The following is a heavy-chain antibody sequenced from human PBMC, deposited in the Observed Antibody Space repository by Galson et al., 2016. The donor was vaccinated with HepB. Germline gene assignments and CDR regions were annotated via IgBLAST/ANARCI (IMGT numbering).Heavy chain of an antibody. CDR3: ARDEDDPSYTIDF. CDR2: ISYDGNKK. J-gene: IGHJ4*02. D-gene: IGHD3-10*01. V-gene: IGHV3-30-3*01. CDR1: GFTFSTYA. Sequence: SLRLSCAASGFTFSTYAMHWVRQAPGMGLEWVAVISYDGNKKYYAASVNGRLTIARDNSENTLYLQMHSLRAEDTAVYYCARDEDDPSYTIDFWGQGTLVSVSS.